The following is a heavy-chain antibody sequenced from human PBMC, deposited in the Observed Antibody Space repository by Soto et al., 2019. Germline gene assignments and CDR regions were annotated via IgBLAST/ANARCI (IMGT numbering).Heavy chain of an antibody. Sequence: SVKVSCKASGGTFSSYAISWVRQAPGQGLEWMGGIIPIFGTANYAQKFQGRVTITADESTSTAYMELSSLRSEDTAVYYCARGHSSGYYLFDYWGQGTLVTVSS. CDR1: GGTFSSYA. V-gene: IGHV1-69*13. J-gene: IGHJ4*02. CDR3: ARGHSSGYYLFDY. CDR2: IIPIFGTA. D-gene: IGHD3-22*01.